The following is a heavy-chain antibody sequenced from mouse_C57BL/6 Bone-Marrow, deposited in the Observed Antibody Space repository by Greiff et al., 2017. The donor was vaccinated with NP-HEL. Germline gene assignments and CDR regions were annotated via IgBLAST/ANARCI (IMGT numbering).Heavy chain of an antibody. CDR2: IDPENGDT. D-gene: IGHD2-10*02. J-gene: IGHJ2*01. CDR3: TTKGYGNDY. V-gene: IGHV14-4*01. CDR1: GFNIKDDY. Sequence: DVKLQESGAELVRPGASVKLSCTASGFNIKDDYMHWVKQRPEQGLEWIGWIDPENGDTEYASKFQGKATITADTSSNTAYLQLSSLTSEDTAVYYCTTKGYGNDYWGQGTTLTVSS.